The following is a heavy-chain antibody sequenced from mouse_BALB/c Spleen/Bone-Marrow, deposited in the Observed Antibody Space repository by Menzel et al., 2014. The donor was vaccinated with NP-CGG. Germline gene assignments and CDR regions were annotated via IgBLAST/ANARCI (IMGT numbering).Heavy chain of an antibody. D-gene: IGHD3-1*01. CDR1: GFNIKDTY. V-gene: IGHV14-3*02. CDR3: ARLGLFAY. CDR2: TDPANGNT. Sequence: EAQLVESGAELVKPGASVKLSCTASGFNIKDTYMHWVKQRPEQGLEWIGRTDPANGNTKYDPKFQGKATIKADTFSNTAYLQHSSLTSEDTAVYYCARLGLFAYWGQGTLVTVSA. J-gene: IGHJ3*01.